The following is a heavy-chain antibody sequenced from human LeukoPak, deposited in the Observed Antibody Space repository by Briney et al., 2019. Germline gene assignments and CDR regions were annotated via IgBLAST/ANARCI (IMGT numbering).Heavy chain of an antibody. CDR3: ARDYGGNSGWFDT. CDR1: GYTFTNYD. Sequence: VASVKVSCKASGYTFTNYDLNWVRQATGQGLEWMGWMNPNSGNTGYAQKFQGRVTITRNTSISTAYMELNSLRSEDTAVYYCARDYGGNSGWFDTWGQGTLVTVSS. V-gene: IGHV1-8*03. J-gene: IGHJ5*02. D-gene: IGHD4-23*01. CDR2: MNPNSGNT.